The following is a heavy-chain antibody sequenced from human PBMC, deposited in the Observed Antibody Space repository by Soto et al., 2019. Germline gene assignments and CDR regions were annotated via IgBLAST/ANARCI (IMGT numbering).Heavy chain of an antibody. CDR1: GGSITPYY. CDR3: ARLGGYFQALDS. V-gene: IGHV4-59*08. D-gene: IGHD3-22*01. J-gene: IGHJ4*02. CDR2: IYFAGTA. Sequence: QVQLQESGPGLVKPSETLSLTCAVSGGSITPYYWSWIRQPPGKGLEWIGYIYFAGTATYNPSLQSRVTMSVETSENQFSLRLTSVTAADTAVYYCARLGGYFQALDSWGQGTLVTVSS.